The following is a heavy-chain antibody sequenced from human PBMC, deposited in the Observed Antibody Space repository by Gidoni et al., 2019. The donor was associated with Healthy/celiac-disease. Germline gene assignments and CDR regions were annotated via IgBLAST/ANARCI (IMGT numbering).Heavy chain of an antibody. CDR2: IRGSGGST. CDR1: GFTFSSYA. CDR3: AKEGGYEDY. D-gene: IGHD5-12*01. V-gene: IGHV3-23*01. J-gene: IGHJ4*02. Sequence: EVQLLESGSGLVQPGGSLRLYCAASGFTFSSYAMSWVRQAPGKGLVWVSAIRGSGGSTYYADSVKGRFTISRDNPKNTLYLQMNSLRAEDTAVYYCAKEGGYEDYWGQGTLVTVSS.